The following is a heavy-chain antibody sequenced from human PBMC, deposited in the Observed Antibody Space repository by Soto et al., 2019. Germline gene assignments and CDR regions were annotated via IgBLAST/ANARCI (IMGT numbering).Heavy chain of an antibody. Sequence: SETLSLTCTVSGGVISNYYWTCIRQPPGKGLEWIGYIYNSGSTNYDPSLKSRVTISLDTSKNQFSLKLTSVTAADTAIYYCARGTSGSPTSNLQYWGQRTLVTGSS. CDR2: IYNSGST. D-gene: IGHD1-26*01. CDR3: ARGTSGSPTSNLQY. V-gene: IGHV4-59*01. J-gene: IGHJ4*02. CDR1: GGVISNYY.